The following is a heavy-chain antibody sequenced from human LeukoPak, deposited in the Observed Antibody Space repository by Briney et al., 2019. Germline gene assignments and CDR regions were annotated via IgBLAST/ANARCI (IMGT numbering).Heavy chain of an antibody. CDR3: ARDRAGATDFDY. J-gene: IGHJ4*02. CDR1: GGSITSSSYY. Sequence: SETLSLTCTVSGGSITSSSYYWGWIRQPPGKGLEWIGSIYYSGSTYYNPALKSRVTISVDTSKNQFSLRLISVTAADTAVYYCARDRAGATDFDYWGQGTLVTVSS. CDR2: IYYSGST. D-gene: IGHD1-26*01. V-gene: IGHV4-39*02.